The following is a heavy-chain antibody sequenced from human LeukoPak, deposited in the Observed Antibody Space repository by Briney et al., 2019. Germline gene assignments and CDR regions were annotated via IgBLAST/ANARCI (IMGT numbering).Heavy chain of an antibody. CDR3: ASERAGGGDY. V-gene: IGHV4-4*02. CDR2: IYHSGST. Sequence: GSLRLSCAASGFTFSSYWMSWVRQAPGKGLEWIGEIYHSGSTNYNPSLKSRVTISVDKSKNQFSLKLSSVTAADTAVYYCASERAGGGDYWGQGTLVTVSS. CDR1: GFTFSSYW. D-gene: IGHD2-8*02. J-gene: IGHJ4*02.